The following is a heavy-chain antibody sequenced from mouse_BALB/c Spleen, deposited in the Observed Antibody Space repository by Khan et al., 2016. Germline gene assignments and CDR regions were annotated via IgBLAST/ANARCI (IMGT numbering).Heavy chain of an antibody. V-gene: IGHV3-2*02. D-gene: IGHD2-1*01. J-gene: IGHJ2*01. CDR2: ISNSGST. CDR1: GYSITSDYA. CDR3: ASHYGNFFDY. Sequence: EVKLEESGPGLVKPSQSLSLTCTVTGYSITSDYAWNWIRQFPGNKLEWMGYISNSGSTSNNPSLKSRISITRDTSKNQFFLQLNSVTTEATATSYCASHYGNFFDYWGHCTTLTVSS.